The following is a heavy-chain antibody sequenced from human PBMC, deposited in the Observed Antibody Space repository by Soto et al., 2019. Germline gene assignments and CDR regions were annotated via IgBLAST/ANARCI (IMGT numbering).Heavy chain of an antibody. CDR1: GFSLSTSGVG. J-gene: IGHJ3*02. D-gene: IGHD3-22*01. V-gene: IGHV2-5*02. CDR3: AHEYYYDSSGYAFDI. Sequence: SGTTLAKPTPTLTLTCTFSGFSLSTSGVGVGWIRQPPGKALEWLALIYWDDDKRYSLSLKSRLTIIKDTSKNQVGLTMTNMDPLDSATNYSAHEYYYDSSGYAFDIWGQGTMVTVSS. CDR2: IYWDDDK.